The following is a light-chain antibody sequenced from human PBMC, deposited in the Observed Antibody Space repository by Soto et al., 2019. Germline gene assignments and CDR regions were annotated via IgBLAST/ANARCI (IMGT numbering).Light chain of an antibody. CDR3: QQYNNWAPST. V-gene: IGKV3-15*01. J-gene: IGKJ5*01. Sequence: DIMMTESVASVSVAGGRITKISCRASQSVSSNLAWYQQKPGQAPRLLIYGASTRATGIPARFSCSVSGTESTHISSRLQSEYLAVYYSQQYNNWAPSTVGQGTRLEIK. CDR1: QSVSSN. CDR2: GAS.